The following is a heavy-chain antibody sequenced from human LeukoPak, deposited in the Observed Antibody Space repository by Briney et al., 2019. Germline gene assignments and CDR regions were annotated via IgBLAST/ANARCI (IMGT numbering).Heavy chain of an antibody. J-gene: IGHJ4*02. CDR2: IYHSGST. CDR1: GGSISSSNW. CDR3: ARHLGYCTNGVCYRYFGY. D-gene: IGHD2-8*01. Sequence: PSETLSLTCAVSGGSISSSNWWSWVRQPPGKGLEWIGEIYHSGSTNYNPSLKSRVTISVDKSKSQFSLKLSSVTAADTAVYYCARHLGYCTNGVCYRYFGYWGQGTLVTVSS. V-gene: IGHV4-4*02.